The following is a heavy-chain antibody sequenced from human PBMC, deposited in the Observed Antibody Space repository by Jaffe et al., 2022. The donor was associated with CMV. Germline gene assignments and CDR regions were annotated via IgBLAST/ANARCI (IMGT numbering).Heavy chain of an antibody. V-gene: IGHV2-5*02. CDR3: AHSPRITMVRGVMSSWFDP. J-gene: IGHJ5*02. Sequence: QITLKESGPTLVKPTQTLTLTCTFSGFSLSTSGVGVGWIRQPPGKALEWLALIYWDDDKRYSPSLKSRLTITKDTSKNQVVLTMTNMDPVDTATYYCAHSPRITMVRGVMSSWFDPWGQGTLVTVSS. D-gene: IGHD3-10*01. CDR2: IYWDDDK. CDR1: GFSLSTSGVG.